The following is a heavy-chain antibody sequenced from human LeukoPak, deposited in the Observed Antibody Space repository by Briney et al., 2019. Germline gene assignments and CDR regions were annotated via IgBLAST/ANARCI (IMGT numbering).Heavy chain of an antibody. Sequence: PGGSLRLSCAASGFTFNSYAMSWVRHAPGKGQEWASAISGSGGRTYYADSVKGRFTISRDNSKNTLYLQMNSLRAEDTAVYYCARAMVRGVIIPFDYWGQGTLVTVSS. CDR2: ISGSGGRT. D-gene: IGHD3-10*01. J-gene: IGHJ4*02. CDR3: ARAMVRGVIIPFDY. V-gene: IGHV3-23*01. CDR1: GFTFNSYA.